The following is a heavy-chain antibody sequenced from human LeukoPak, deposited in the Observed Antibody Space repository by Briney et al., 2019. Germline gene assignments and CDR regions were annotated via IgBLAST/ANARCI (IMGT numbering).Heavy chain of an antibody. Sequence: PGGSLRLSCAASGFTFSGYWMHWVRHAPGKGLMWVSRINGDGTRTTYADSVKGRFTISRDNAKNPVFLQMNSLRADDTAVYYCARGPSGSGGDMNYYYYYMDVWGKGTTVTVSS. V-gene: IGHV3-74*01. J-gene: IGHJ6*03. CDR3: ARGPSGSGGDMNYYYYYMDV. D-gene: IGHD2-21*01. CDR2: INGDGTRT. CDR1: GFTFSGYW.